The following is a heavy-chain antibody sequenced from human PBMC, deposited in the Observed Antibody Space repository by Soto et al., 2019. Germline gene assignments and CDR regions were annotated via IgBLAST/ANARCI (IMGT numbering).Heavy chain of an antibody. D-gene: IGHD3-9*01. CDR2: ISFDGSNQ. Sequence: GGSLRLSCAASGFTFRYYGMHWVRQAPGKGLAWVAFISFDGSNQNYEDSVKGRFTVSRDNSNSTMSLQMDSLRPEDTAVYYCAKEVFTGHDYKSFHYHLVDVWGPGTTVTVYS. CDR3: AKEVFTGHDYKSFHYHLVDV. J-gene: IGHJ6*02. CDR1: GFTFRYYG. V-gene: IGHV3-30*18.